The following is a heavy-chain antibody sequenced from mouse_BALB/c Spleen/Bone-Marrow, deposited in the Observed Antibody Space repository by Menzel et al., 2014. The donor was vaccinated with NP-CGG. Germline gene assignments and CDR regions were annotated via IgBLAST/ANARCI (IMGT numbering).Heavy chain of an antibody. CDR3: ARASYYYGSGYDY. CDR1: GFSLTDYG. Sequence: QVQLQQSGPGLVAPSQSLSITCTVSGFSLTDYGVHWVRQPPGKGLEWLGIIGIGGSTNYNSALMSRLSIDKDNSKSQVFLKMNSLQTDDTAMYYCARASYYYGSGYDYWSQGTTLTVSS. CDR2: IGIGGST. D-gene: IGHD1-1*01. V-gene: IGHV2-9*02. J-gene: IGHJ2*01.